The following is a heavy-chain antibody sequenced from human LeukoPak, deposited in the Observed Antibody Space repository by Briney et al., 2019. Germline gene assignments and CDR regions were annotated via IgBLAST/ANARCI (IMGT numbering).Heavy chain of an antibody. CDR1: GFTFSGSG. J-gene: IGHJ4*02. CDR3: TRPEVDD. Sequence: GESLKLSCAASGFTFSGSGMHWVRQASGKGLEWVGRVRSRINSYTTAYAASVKGRFTISRDDSKNMVYLQMDSLKIEDTAVYYCTRPEVDDWGQGTLVIVSS. V-gene: IGHV3-73*01. CDR2: VRSRINSYTT.